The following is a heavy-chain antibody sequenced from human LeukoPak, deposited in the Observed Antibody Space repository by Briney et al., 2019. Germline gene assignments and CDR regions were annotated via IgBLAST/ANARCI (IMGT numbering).Heavy chain of an antibody. Sequence: SETLSLTCTVSGGSISSGSYYWSWIRQPPGKGLEYIGSIYHSGSTYYKPSLKSRVTISVDTSKNQFSLKLSSVTAADTAVYYCARGDYSGSYWRYWGQGTLVTVSS. CDR1: GGSISSGSYY. D-gene: IGHD1-26*01. CDR2: IYHSGST. CDR3: ARGDYSGSYWRY. J-gene: IGHJ4*02. V-gene: IGHV4-39*07.